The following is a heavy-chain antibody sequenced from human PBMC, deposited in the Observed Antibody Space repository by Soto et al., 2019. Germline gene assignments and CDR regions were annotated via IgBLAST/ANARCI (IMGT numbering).Heavy chain of an antibody. D-gene: IGHD3-10*01. V-gene: IGHV6-1*01. J-gene: IGHJ4*01. Sequence: PSQTLSLTCAISGDSVSSNSAAWNWIRQSPSRGLEWLGRTYYRSKWYNDYAVSVKSRITINPDTSKNQFSLQPNSVSAADTALYYCARAFRGVPWYYLDYWGHGTLVTVSS. CDR3: ARAFRGVPWYYLDY. CDR1: GDSVSSNSAA. CDR2: TYYRSKWYN.